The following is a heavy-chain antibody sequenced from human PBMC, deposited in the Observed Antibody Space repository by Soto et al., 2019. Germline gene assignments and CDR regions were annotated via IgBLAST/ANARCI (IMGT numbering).Heavy chain of an antibody. J-gene: IGHJ4*02. V-gene: IGHV3-73*01. D-gene: IGHD2-21*01. CDR1: GFTFSGSA. Sequence: GGSLRLSCAASGFTFSGSAMLWVRQTSGKGLEWVGRIRSKANSYATEYPASVKGRFTISRDDSKNTAYLQMNSLKAEDTAVYYCATHSRDGYNDQDFFDYWGRGTLVPVSS. CDR2: IRSKANSYAT. CDR3: ATHSRDGYNDQDFFDY.